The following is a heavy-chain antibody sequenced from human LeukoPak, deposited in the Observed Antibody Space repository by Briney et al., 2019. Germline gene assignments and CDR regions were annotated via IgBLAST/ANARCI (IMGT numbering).Heavy chain of an antibody. D-gene: IGHD6-6*01. Sequence: PGRSLRLPCTASGFRFAAYYMPWSRQAPGEGVEWVGFIRNKAAGGTAEYAASVRGRFTVTRDDSNSIAYLQMNSLKTEDTGVYYCTRDRVQTDYWGQGTLVTVSS. CDR3: TRDRVQTDY. CDR1: GFRFAAYY. CDR2: IRNKAAGGTA. J-gene: IGHJ4*02. V-gene: IGHV3-49*03.